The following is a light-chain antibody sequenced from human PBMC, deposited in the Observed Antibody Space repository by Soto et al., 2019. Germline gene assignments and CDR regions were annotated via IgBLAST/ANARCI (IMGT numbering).Light chain of an antibody. CDR1: QAISSY. CDR2: ATS. Sequence: DIQLTQSPSSLSASVGDRVTITCRASQAISSYLAWYQQKPGKVPELLIYATSTLQSGAPSRFRGSVSVTDFTLTISSLQPEDVATYYCHKDNHAPTVGGGTKVEIK. V-gene: IGKV1-27*01. CDR3: HKDNHAPT. J-gene: IGKJ4*01.